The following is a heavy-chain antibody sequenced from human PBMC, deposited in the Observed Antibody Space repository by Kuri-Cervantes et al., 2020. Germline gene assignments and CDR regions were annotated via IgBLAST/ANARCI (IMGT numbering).Heavy chain of an antibody. D-gene: IGHD6-13*01. CDR1: GFTFDDYG. Sequence: GGSLRLSCAASGFTFDDYGMAWVRQVPGKGLEWISGINWNGDITGYADSVKGRFTISRDNAKNSLYLQMNRLRAEDTAVYYCVRDSTARGGGGSCFDHWGQGTLVTVSS. V-gene: IGHV3-20*04. CDR2: INWNGDIT. J-gene: IGHJ4*02. CDR3: VRDSTARGGGGSCFDH.